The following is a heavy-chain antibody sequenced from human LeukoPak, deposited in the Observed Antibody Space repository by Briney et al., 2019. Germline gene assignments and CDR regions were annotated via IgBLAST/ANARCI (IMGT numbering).Heavy chain of an antibody. V-gene: IGHV5-51*01. J-gene: IGHJ3*02. Sequence: GESLKISCKGSGYSFTTYWIAWVRQKPGKGLEWMGIIYPDDSDTRYSPSFQGQVTISADKSISTAYLQWSSLKASDTAMYYCARPQDFGLTGMNAFDIWGQGTMVTVSS. CDR1: GYSFTTYW. CDR3: ARPQDFGLTGMNAFDI. D-gene: IGHD7-27*01. CDR2: IYPDDSDT.